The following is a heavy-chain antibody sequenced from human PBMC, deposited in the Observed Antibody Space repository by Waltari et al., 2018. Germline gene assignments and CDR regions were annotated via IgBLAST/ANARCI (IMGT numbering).Heavy chain of an antibody. Sequence: QVQLQESGPGLVKPSETLSLTCTVSGGSISSYYWSWIRQPPGNGLEWIGYIYYSGSTNYNPSLKSRVTISVDTSKNQFSLKLSSVTAADTAVYYCARGYSSSWYLYYYGMDVWGQGTTVTVSS. CDR2: IYYSGST. J-gene: IGHJ6*02. D-gene: IGHD6-13*01. CDR1: GGSISSYY. V-gene: IGHV4-59*01. CDR3: ARGYSSSWYLYYYGMDV.